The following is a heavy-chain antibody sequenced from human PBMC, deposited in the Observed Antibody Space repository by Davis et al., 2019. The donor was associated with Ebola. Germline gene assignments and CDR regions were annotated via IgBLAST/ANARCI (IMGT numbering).Heavy chain of an antibody. CDR1: GYTFTSYG. CDR3: ARGYCSGGSCYSGDY. J-gene: IGHJ4*02. CDR2: IIPIFGTA. Sequence: AASVKVSCKASGYTFTSYGISWVRQAPGQGLEWMGGIIPIFGTANYAQKFQGRVTITADESTSTAYMELRSLRSDDTAVYYCARGYCSGGSCYSGDYWGQGTLVTVSS. D-gene: IGHD2-15*01. V-gene: IGHV1-69*13.